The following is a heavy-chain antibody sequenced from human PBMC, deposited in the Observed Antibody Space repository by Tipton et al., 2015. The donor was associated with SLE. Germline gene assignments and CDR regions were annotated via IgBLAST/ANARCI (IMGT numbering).Heavy chain of an antibody. D-gene: IGHD3-10*01. CDR3: ASTVRGFGEIN. CDR1: GFTFSSYW. V-gene: IGHV3-11*06. CDR2: ISSSSSYT. Sequence: SLRLSCAASGFTFSSYWMSWVRQAPGKGLEWVSYISSSSSYTNYADSVKGRFTISRDNAKNSLYLQMNSLRAEDTAVYYCASTVRGFGEINWGQGTLVTVSS. J-gene: IGHJ4*02.